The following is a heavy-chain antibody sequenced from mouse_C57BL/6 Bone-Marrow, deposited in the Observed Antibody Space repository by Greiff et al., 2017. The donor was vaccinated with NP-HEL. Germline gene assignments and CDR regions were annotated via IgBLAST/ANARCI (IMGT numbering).Heavy chain of an antibody. CDR3: TTFMATVAY. CDR2: LDPDTGDT. V-gene: IGHV14-4*01. CDR1: GFNIKDAY. Sequence: VQLQQSGAELVRPGASVKLSCTASGFNIKDAYMPWVKPWPEQGLDWIGCLDPDTGDTEYASKFQGKATITADTSSNTAYLQLSSLTSEDTAVYYCTTFMATVAYWGQGTLVTVSA. D-gene: IGHD1-1*01. J-gene: IGHJ3*01.